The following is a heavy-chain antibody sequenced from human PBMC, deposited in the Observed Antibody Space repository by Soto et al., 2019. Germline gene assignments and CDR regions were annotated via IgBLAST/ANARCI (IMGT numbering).Heavy chain of an antibody. J-gene: IGHJ6*02. CDR1: GGSISSYY. V-gene: IGHV4-59*01. CDR3: ARDPGITGTTSPL. Sequence: SETLSLTCTVSGGSISSYYWSWIRQPPGKGLEWIGYIYYSGSTNYNPSLKSRVTISVDTSKNQFSLKLSSVTAADTAVYYCARDPGITGTTSPLRGQGTTVTVSS. D-gene: IGHD1-7*01. CDR2: IYYSGST.